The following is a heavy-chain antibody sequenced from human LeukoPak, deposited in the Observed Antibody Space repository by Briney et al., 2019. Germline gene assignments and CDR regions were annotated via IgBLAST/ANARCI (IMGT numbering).Heavy chain of an antibody. V-gene: IGHV4-31*03. CDR1: GGSISSGGYY. D-gene: IGHD3-22*01. Sequence: SQTLSLTCTVSGGSISSGGYYWSWIRQPPGKGLAWIGYIYYSGSTYYNPSLKSRVTISVDTSKNQFSLKLSSVTAADTAVYYCARDRILKSRYYYDSTAEQEHAFDIWGQGTMVTVSS. CDR3: ARDRILKSRYYYDSTAEQEHAFDI. CDR2: IYYSGST. J-gene: IGHJ3*02.